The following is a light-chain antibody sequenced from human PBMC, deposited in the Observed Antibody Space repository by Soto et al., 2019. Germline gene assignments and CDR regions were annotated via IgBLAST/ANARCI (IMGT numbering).Light chain of an antibody. J-gene: IGKJ2*01. CDR1: QSISSY. CDR3: QQSYSTLL. Sequence: DIQMTQSPSSLSASVGDRVTITCRASQSISSYLNWYQQKPGKAPKLLIYAASSLQSGVPSRFSGSGSGTDFTLTISSLQPEDFANYYCQQSYSTLLFGQGTKLEIK. CDR2: AAS. V-gene: IGKV1-39*01.